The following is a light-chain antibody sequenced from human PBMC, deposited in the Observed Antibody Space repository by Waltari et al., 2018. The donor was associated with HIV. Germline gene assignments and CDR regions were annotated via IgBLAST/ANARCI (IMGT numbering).Light chain of an antibody. J-gene: IGLJ3*02. CDR3: SAWDSSLGAWV. CDR2: RTY. Sequence: QPALPQPPSISQGLRQTAPLTCTGTTNNVRGQAPPCLQHHQPLPPNLLSSRTYNRPSGISERLSASRSGNTASLTITGLQHEDEADYYCSAWDSSLGAWVFGGGTKLTVL. V-gene: IGLV10-54*01. CDR1: TNNVRGQA.